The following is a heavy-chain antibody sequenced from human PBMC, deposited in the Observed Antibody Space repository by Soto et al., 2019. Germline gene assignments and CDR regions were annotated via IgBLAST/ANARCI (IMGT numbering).Heavy chain of an antibody. CDR1: GFTFSSYA. CDR2: ISGSGGST. CDR3: AKDFRGYSSGWILSYCDY. V-gene: IGHV3-23*01. D-gene: IGHD6-19*01. J-gene: IGHJ4*02. Sequence: EVQLLESGGGLVQPGGSLRLSCAASGFTFSSYAMSWVRQAPGKGLEWVSGISGSGGSTYYADSVKGRFTISRNNSKNTLYLQMNSLRAEDTAVYYCAKDFRGYSSGWILSYCDYWGQGTLVTVAS.